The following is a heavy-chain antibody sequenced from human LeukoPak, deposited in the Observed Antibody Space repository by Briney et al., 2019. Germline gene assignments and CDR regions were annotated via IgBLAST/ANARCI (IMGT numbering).Heavy chain of an antibody. J-gene: IGHJ4*02. D-gene: IGHD3-22*01. Sequence: SDTPSLTCSVSRGSISRTSYSWGWIRQPPGKGLEWIGNIYYTGTAYHNPSLKSRVTISLDTSKSHFSLNLSSVTAADTAIYYCARLRFYDDSSGYNYFDYWGPGTLITVSS. CDR2: IYYTGTA. V-gene: IGHV4-39*07. CDR1: RGSISRTSYS. CDR3: ARLRFYDDSSGYNYFDY.